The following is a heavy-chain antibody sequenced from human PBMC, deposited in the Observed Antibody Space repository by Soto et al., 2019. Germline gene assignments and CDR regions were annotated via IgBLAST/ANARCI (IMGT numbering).Heavy chain of an antibody. J-gene: IGHJ4*02. V-gene: IGHV4-59*01. CDR1: GDSIRSYY. CDR2: LYKSGRT. Sequence: SETLSLTCTGSGDSIRSYYWSWIRQPPGKGLEWIGHLYKSGRTKYTPSPKSGVTISVDTPKNQLSLTVQSVTCPDTAVYYCAWLSRDDYSQFWYYFDYWGQGTLVTVSS. CDR3: AWLSRDDYSQFWYYFDY. D-gene: IGHD3-16*01.